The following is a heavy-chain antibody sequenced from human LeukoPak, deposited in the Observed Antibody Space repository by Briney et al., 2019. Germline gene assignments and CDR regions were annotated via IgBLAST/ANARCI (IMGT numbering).Heavy chain of an antibody. CDR2: IKQDGSEK. J-gene: IGHJ4*02. V-gene: IGHV3-7*01. D-gene: IGHD1-26*01. Sequence: GGSLRLSCAASGFTFSSYWMSWVRQAPGKGLEWVANIKQDGSEKYYVDSVKGRFTISRGNAKNSLYLQMNSLRAEDTAVYYCARDAKVGAEQDYFDYWGQGTLVTVSS. CDR3: ARDAKVGAEQDYFDY. CDR1: GFTFSSYW.